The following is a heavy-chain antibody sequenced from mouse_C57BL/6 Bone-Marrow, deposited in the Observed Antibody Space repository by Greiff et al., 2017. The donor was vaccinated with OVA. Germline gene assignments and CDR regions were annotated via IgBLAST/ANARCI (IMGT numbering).Heavy chain of an antibody. Sequence: EVKLVESGGDLVKPGGSLKLSCAASGFTFSSYGMSWVRQTPDKRLEWVATISSGGSYTYYPDSVKGRFTISRDNAKNTLYLQMRSLKSEDTAMYYCARRLGPAWFAYWGQGTLVTVSA. V-gene: IGHV5-6*02. CDR2: ISSGGSYT. D-gene: IGHD4-1*01. J-gene: IGHJ3*01. CDR1: GFTFSSYG. CDR3: ARRLGPAWFAY.